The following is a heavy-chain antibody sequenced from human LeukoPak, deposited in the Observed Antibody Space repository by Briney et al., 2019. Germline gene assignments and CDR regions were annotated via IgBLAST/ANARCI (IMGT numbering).Heavy chain of an antibody. CDR2: INPDSGAT. CDR3: ARDVVAEWAEYYFDY. D-gene: IGHD5-12*01. Sequence: ASVKVSCKASGYTFTGHYTHWVRQAPGQGLEWMGRINPDSGATVYAQKFQGRVTMTRDTSISTAYMALSRLTSDDTAVYFCARDVVAEWAEYYFDYWGQGTLVTVSS. CDR1: GYTFTGHY. V-gene: IGHV1-2*06. J-gene: IGHJ4*02.